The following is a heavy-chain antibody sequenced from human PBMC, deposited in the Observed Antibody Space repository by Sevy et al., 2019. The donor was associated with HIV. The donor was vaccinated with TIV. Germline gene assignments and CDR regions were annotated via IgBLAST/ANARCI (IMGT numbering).Heavy chain of an antibody. CDR1: GFTFSSYT. D-gene: IGHD3-10*01. CDR3: ARGGGSGSYFFVTYYYYGMDV. Sequence: GGSLRLSCAASGFTFSSYTMHWVRQAPGKGLEWVAVISYDGSNKYYADSVKGRFTISRDNSKNTLYLQMNGLRAEDTAVYYCARGGGSGSYFFVTYYYYGMDVWGQGTTVTVSS. CDR2: ISYDGSNK. V-gene: IGHV3-30-3*01. J-gene: IGHJ6*02.